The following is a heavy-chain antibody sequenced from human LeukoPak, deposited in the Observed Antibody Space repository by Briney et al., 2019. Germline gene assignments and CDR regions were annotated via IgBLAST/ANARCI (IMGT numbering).Heavy chain of an antibody. Sequence: PSETLSLTCAVSGGSISSGGYSWSWIRQPPGKGLEWIGYIYHSGSTYYNPSLKSRVTISVDRSKNQFSLKLSSVTAADTAVYYCARALGYCSGGSCYSTDAFDIWGQGTMVTVSS. D-gene: IGHD2-15*01. CDR3: ARALGYCSGGSCYSTDAFDI. CDR2: IYHSGST. CDR1: GGSISSGGYS. V-gene: IGHV4-30-2*01. J-gene: IGHJ3*02.